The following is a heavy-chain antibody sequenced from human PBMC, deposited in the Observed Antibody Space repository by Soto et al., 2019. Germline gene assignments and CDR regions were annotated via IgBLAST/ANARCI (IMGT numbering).Heavy chain of an antibody. CDR2: IWYDGSNK. J-gene: IGHJ4*02. Sequence: GGSLRLSCAASGFTFSSYGMHWVRQAPGKGLEWVAVIWYDGSNKYYADSVKGRFTISRDNSKNTLYLQMNSLRAEDTAVYYCARDSVVRSTRYYFDYWGQGTLVTVSS. CDR3: ARDSVVRSTRYYFDY. V-gene: IGHV3-33*01. D-gene: IGHD2-15*01. CDR1: GFTFSSYG.